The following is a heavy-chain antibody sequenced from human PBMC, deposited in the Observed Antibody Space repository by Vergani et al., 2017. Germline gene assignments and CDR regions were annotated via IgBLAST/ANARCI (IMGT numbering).Heavy chain of an antibody. J-gene: IGHJ5*02. CDR1: GGSISSSSYY. Sequence: QLQLQESGPGLVKPSETLSLTCTVSGGSISSSSYYWGWIRQPPRKGLEWIGSIYYSGSTYYNPSLKSRVTISVDTSKNQFSLKLSSVTAADTAVYYCARGDGTTGTTGDPWGQGTLVTVSS. CDR3: ARGDGTTGTTGDP. CDR2: IYYSGST. D-gene: IGHD1-1*01. V-gene: IGHV4-39*01.